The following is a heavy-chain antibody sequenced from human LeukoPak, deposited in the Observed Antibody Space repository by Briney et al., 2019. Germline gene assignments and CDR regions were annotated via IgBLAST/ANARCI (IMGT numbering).Heavy chain of an antibody. CDR3: ARALTGIPYYFDY. CDR1: GGSISSYY. CDR2: IYYTGGT. V-gene: IGHV4-59*01. Sequence: SETLSLTCTVSGGSISSYYWSWIRQPPGKGLEWIGYIYYTGGTNYNPSLKSRVTISADTSKNQFSLTLNSVTSADTAVYYCARALTGIPYYFDYWGQGSLVTVSS. J-gene: IGHJ4*02. D-gene: IGHD1-20*01.